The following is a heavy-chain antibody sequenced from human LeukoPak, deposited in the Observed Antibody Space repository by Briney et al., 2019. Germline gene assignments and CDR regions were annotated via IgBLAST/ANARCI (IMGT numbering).Heavy chain of an antibody. V-gene: IGHV3-7*01. CDR1: GFTFSSYW. CDR2: IKQDGSEK. D-gene: IGHD2-2*02. Sequence: GGSLRLSCAASGFTFSSYWMSWVRQAPGEGLEWVANIKQDGSEKYYVDSVKGRFTISRDNAKNSLYLQMNSLRAEDTAVYYCAKRYCSSTSCYTGPYYYYMDVWGKGTTVTVSS. J-gene: IGHJ6*03. CDR3: AKRYCSSTSCYTGPYYYYMDV.